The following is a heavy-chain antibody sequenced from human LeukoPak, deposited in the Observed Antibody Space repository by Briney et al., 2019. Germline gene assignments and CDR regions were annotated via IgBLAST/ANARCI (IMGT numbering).Heavy chain of an antibody. CDR3: ARKNGYCSSTSCYLFDY. CDR1: GFAFSGYS. Sequence: PGESLRLSCAASGFAFSGYSMTWVRQAPGKGLEWVSYISSSVRSTIYYADSVKGRFIISRDNAKNSLYLQMNSLRVDDTAIYYCARKNGYCSSTSCYLFDYWGQGTLVAVSS. CDR2: ISSSVRSTI. J-gene: IGHJ4*02. D-gene: IGHD2-2*01. V-gene: IGHV3-48*01.